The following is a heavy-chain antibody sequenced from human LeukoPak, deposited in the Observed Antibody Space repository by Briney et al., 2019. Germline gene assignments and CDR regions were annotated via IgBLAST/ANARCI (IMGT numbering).Heavy chain of an antibody. D-gene: IGHD3-9*01. Sequence: GGSLRLSCAASGFTFSSYSMNWVRQAPGKGLEWVSAISGSGGSTYYADSVKGRFTISRDNSKNTLYLQMNSLGAEDTAVYYCAKPDIWGARADYWGQGTLVTVSS. CDR3: AKPDIWGARADY. CDR2: ISGSGGST. J-gene: IGHJ4*02. CDR1: GFTFSSYS. V-gene: IGHV3-23*01.